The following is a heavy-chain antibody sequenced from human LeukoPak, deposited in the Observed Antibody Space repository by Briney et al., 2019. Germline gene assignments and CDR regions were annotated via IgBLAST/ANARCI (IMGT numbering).Heavy chain of an antibody. D-gene: IGHD2-15*01. CDR3: ARRSVVVVAAQHRIFDY. V-gene: IGHV4-34*01. J-gene: IGHJ4*02. CDR1: GGSFSGYY. CDR2: INHSGST. Sequence: SETLSLTCAVYGGSFSGYYWSWIRQPPGEGLEWIGEINHSGSTNYNPSLKSRVTISVDTSKNQFSLKLSSVTAADTAVYYCARRSVVVVAAQHRIFDYWGQGTLVTVSS.